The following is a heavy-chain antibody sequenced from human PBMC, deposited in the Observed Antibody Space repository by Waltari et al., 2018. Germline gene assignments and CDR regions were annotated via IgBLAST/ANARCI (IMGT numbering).Heavy chain of an antibody. CDR2: ISSDGTKD. CDR1: GFPFRGYS. D-gene: IGHD2-21*02. Sequence: QVLLAESGGGVVQPGTSLRLSCPVSGFPFRGYSLHWVRQAPGTGLEWLAVISSDGTKDYYADAVKGRFTISRDSSTDTLYLLLNSLRADDSAVYYCARVRGDLGYYYGLDVWGQGTTVIVSS. CDR3: ARVRGDLGYYYGLDV. J-gene: IGHJ6*02. V-gene: IGHV3-30*04.